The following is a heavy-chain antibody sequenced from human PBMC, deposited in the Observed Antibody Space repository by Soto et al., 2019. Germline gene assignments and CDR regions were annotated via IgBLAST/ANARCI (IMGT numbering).Heavy chain of an antibody. Sequence: GGSLRLSCTASGFTFSDYAMSWVRQPPGKGLEWVSVISAGGSTYYADSVKGRLTVSRANSKNTLYLQMNSLRAEDTAVYYCANVPIWCSSTSCYTEGFDYWGQGTLVTVSS. V-gene: IGHV3-23*01. J-gene: IGHJ4*02. CDR3: ANVPIWCSSTSCYTEGFDY. CDR1: GFTFSDYA. CDR2: ISAGGST. D-gene: IGHD2-2*02.